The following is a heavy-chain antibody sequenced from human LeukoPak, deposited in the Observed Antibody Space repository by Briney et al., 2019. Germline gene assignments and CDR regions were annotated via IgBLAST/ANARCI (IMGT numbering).Heavy chain of an antibody. V-gene: IGHV1-8*01. CDR3: ARGSGIRLWFNYYYYMDV. J-gene: IGHJ6*03. D-gene: IGHD5-18*01. CDR2: MNPNSGNT. CDR1: GYTFTSYD. Sequence: ASVKVSCKASGYTFTSYDINWVRQAPGQGLEWMGWMNPNSGNTGYAQKFQGRVTMTRNTSISTAYMELSSLRSEDTAVYYCARGSGIRLWFNYYYYMDVWGKGTTVTVSS.